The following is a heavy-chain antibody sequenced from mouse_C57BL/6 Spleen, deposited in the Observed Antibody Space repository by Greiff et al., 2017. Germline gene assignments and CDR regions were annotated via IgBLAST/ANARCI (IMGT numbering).Heavy chain of an antibody. CDR3: ARHADYYGSSDDWYFDV. V-gene: IGHV5-9*01. J-gene: IGHJ1*03. Sequence: VVSGGGLVKPGGSLKLSCAASGFTFSSYTMSWVRQTPEKRLEWVATISGGGGNTYYPDRVKGRFTISRDNAKNTLYLQMSSLRSEDTALYYCARHADYYGSSDDWYFDVWGTGTTVTVSS. D-gene: IGHD1-1*01. CDR2: ISGGGGNT. CDR1: GFTFSSYT.